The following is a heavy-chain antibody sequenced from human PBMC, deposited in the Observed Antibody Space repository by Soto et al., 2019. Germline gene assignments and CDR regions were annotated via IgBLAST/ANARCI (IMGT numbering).Heavy chain of an antibody. D-gene: IGHD4-4*01. CDR1: GFTFSDYY. Sequence: QVQLVESGGGLVQPGGSLRLSCAASGFTFSDYYMSWIRQAPGKGLEWVSYISSSSSYTNYADSVKGRFTISRDNAKNSLYLQMNSLRAEDTAVYYCARVSRTVTVDYWGQGTLVTVSS. CDR3: ARVSRTVTVDY. J-gene: IGHJ4*02. CDR2: ISSSSSYT. V-gene: IGHV3-11*06.